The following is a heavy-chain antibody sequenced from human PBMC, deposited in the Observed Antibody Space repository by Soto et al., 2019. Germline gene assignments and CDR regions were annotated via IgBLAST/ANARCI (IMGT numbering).Heavy chain of an antibody. CDR2: IKQDGTEK. CDR1: QFTFTRYW. CDR3: TRAFEQTSLQFKQFDY. J-gene: IGHJ4*02. D-gene: IGHD4-4*01. V-gene: IGHV3-7*01. Sequence: PGGSLRLSCVASQFTFTRYWMGWLRQAPGKGLEWVATIKQDGTEKYYLDSVKGRFTISRDNAKSSLYLQMDSLRAEDTAIYYCTRAFEQTSLQFKQFDYWGQGTTVTVSS.